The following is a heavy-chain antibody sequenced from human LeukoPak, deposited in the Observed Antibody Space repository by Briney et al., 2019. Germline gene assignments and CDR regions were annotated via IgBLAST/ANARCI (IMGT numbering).Heavy chain of an antibody. Sequence: ASVKVSCKASGDMFTVYYMHWVRQAPGQGLEWMGWISAYNGNTNYAQKLQGRVTMTTDTSTSTAYMELRSLRSDDTAVYYCARAPRTTMIVVVIHPFDPWGQGTLVTVSS. CDR2: ISAYNGNT. D-gene: IGHD3-22*01. V-gene: IGHV1-18*04. CDR1: GDMFTVYY. CDR3: ARAPRTTMIVVVIHPFDP. J-gene: IGHJ5*02.